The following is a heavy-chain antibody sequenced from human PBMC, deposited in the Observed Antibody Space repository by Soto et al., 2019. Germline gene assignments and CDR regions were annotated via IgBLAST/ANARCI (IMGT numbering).Heavy chain of an antibody. CDR3: ARGPNSSSWYKGNWFDP. J-gene: IGHJ5*02. CDR1: GCTFSSYS. Sequence: EVELVESGGGLVKPGGSLRLSCAASGCTFSSYSMNWVRQAPGKGLEWVSSISSSSSYIYYADSVKGRFTISRDNATNSLYLQMNSLRAEDTTVYYCARGPNSSSWYKGNWFDPWGQGTLVTVSS. V-gene: IGHV3-21*01. CDR2: ISSSSSYI. D-gene: IGHD6-13*01.